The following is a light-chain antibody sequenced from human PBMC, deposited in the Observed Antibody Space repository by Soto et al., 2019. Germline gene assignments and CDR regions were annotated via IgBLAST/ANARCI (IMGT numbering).Light chain of an antibody. Sequence: EVVMNQSPATLSVSQGARATLSCRASQSVSSNLAWYQQKPGQAPSLLIYGASTRAAGIPARFSGIGSGTDFTLPITSLQSEDFGVYYCQQYNKWPLITFGQGTRLDI. V-gene: IGKV3-15*01. CDR2: GAS. CDR1: QSVSSN. J-gene: IGKJ5*01. CDR3: QQYNKWPLIT.